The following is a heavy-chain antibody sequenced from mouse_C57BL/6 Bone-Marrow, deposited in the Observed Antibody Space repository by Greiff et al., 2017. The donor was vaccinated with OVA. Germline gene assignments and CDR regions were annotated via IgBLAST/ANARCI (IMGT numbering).Heavy chain of an antibody. CDR2: IWTGGGT. D-gene: IGHD1-1*01. CDR3: ARITTVVATGFDY. V-gene: IGHV2-9-1*01. Sequence: VKLMESGPGLVAPSQSLSITCTVSGFSLTSYAISWVRQPPGKGLEWLGVIWTGGGTNYNSALKSRLSISKDNSKSQVFLKMNSLQTDDTARYYCARITTVVATGFDYWGQGTTLTVSS. CDR1: GFSLTSYA. J-gene: IGHJ2*01.